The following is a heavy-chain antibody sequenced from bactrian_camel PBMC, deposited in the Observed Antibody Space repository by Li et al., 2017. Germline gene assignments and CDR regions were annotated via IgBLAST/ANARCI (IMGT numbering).Heavy chain of an antibody. CDR1: EYKSNTGC. V-gene: IGHV3S54*01. D-gene: IGHD3*01. CDR3: AADRYCTGRGHLLLLAEYTE. J-gene: IGHJ4*01. Sequence: HVQLVESGGGSVQAGGSLTLSCDLSEYKSNTGCIGWFRHAPGKPREPVAEINTGSGSTYYDDSVKGRFTISLENAKRTVYLQMNSLKPEDAAMYYCAADRYCTGRGHLLLLAEYTEWGQGTQVTVS. CDR2: INTGSGST.